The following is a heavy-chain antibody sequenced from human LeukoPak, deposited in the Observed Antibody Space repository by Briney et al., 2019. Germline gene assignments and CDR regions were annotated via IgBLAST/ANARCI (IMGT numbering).Heavy chain of an antibody. D-gene: IGHD3-3*01. J-gene: IGHJ4*02. CDR1: GFTVSSNY. CDR3: AREGSGYYPPLGY. CDR2: IYSGGST. Sequence: GGSLRLSCAASGFTVSSNYMSWVRQAPGKGLEWVSVIYSGGSTYYADSVKGRFTISRDNSKNTLYLQMNSLRAEDTAVYYCAREGSGYYPPLGYWGQGTLVTVSS. V-gene: IGHV3-66*01.